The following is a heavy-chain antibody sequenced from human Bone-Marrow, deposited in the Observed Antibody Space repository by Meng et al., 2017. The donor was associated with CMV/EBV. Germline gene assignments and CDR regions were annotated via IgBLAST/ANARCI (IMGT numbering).Heavy chain of an antibody. V-gene: IGHV1-69*02. D-gene: IGHD2-21*02. CDR3: AIVRGDKPQKYYYYYYGMDV. J-gene: IGHJ6*02. CDR1: GGTFSNYT. CDR2: IIPILGIA. Sequence: SVTVSRKPSGGTFSNYTISWVRQAPGQGLEWMGRIIPILGIANYAQKFQGRVTIPADKSTSTAYMELSSLRSEDTAVYYCAIVRGDKPQKYYYYYYGMDVWGQGTTVTVSS.